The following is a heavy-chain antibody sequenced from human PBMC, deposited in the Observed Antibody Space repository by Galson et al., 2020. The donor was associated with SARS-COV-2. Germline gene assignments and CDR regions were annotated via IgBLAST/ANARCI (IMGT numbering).Heavy chain of an antibody. CDR3: AGRDSYSDGETYYDYMDV. CDR1: GDSISSGGYY. Sequence: SETLSLTCAVSGDSISSGGYYWSWIRQHPGKGLEWIGYIYYSGSTYYNPSLKSRVTISVDTSKNQFSLKLSSVTAADTAMYYCAGRDSYSDGETYYDYMDVGGKGTTVTIS. CDR2: IYYSGST. V-gene: IGHV4-31*11. J-gene: IGHJ6*03. D-gene: IGHD5-18*01.